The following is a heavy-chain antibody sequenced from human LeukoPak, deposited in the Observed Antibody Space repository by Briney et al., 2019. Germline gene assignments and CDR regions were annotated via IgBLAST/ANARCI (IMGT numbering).Heavy chain of an antibody. D-gene: IGHD6-13*01. CDR1: GDSITSGGYY. CDR2: IYYSGST. Sequence: SETLSLTCTVSGDSITSGGYYWRWVRQHPGTDLESIGYIYYSGSTYYNPSLKSRATISVDTSNNQFSLKLTSVTAADTAVYYCARSYSRNWQLNWFDPWGQGTLVTVSS. J-gene: IGHJ5*02. V-gene: IGHV4-31*03. CDR3: ARSYSRNWQLNWFDP.